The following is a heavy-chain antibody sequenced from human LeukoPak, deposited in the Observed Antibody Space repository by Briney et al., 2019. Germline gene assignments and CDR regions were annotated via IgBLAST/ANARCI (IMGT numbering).Heavy chain of an antibody. CDR2: IYYSGST. Sequence: SETPSLTCTVSGGSISSYYWSWIRQPPGKGLEWIGYIYYSGSTNYNPSLKSRVTISVDTSKNQFSLKLSSVTAADTAVYYCAKSPYGEYYFDYWGQGTLVTVSS. D-gene: IGHD4-17*01. V-gene: IGHV4-59*01. CDR3: AKSPYGEYYFDY. J-gene: IGHJ4*02. CDR1: GGSISSYY.